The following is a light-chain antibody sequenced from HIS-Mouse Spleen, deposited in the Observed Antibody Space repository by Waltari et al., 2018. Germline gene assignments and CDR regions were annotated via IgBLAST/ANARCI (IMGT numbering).Light chain of an antibody. CDR3: YSTDSSGNHRV. CDR2: EDS. Sequence: SYELTQPPSVSVSPGQTARITCSGDALPKNYAYWYQQKSGQAPELGIYEDSKRASGIAERFSGSSSGTMATLTISGAQVEDEADYYCYSTDSSGNHRVFGGGTKLTVL. V-gene: IGLV3-10*01. CDR1: ALPKNY. J-gene: IGLJ2*01.